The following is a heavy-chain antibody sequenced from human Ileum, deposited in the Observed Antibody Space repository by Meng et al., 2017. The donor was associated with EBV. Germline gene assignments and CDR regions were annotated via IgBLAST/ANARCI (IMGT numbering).Heavy chain of an antibody. CDR1: CASISMSSW. CDR3: SHYIWGTHPAGVY. CDR2: IYHSGTT. D-gene: IGHD3-16*01. Sequence: QVQLHVSRPGLGKPSGLLSLSCAVPCASISMSSWWSWFRQPPGKVLELLGEIYHSGTTNYNPSLKSRVTMSVDKSKNEFSLNLNSVTAADTAVYYCSHYIWGTHPAGVYWGQGSLVTVSS. V-gene: IGHV4-4*02. J-gene: IGHJ4*02.